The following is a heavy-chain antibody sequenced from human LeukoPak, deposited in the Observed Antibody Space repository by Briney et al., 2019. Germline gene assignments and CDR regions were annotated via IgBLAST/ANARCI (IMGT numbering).Heavy chain of an antibody. CDR3: ARLGGAFDI. D-gene: IGHD3-16*01. Sequence: PSETLSLTCTVSGGSISGYYWSWIRQPPGKGLEWVGYIYYSGSTNYNPSLKSRVTISVDTSKNQFSLKLSSVTAADTAVYYCARLGGAFDIWGQGTMVTVSS. V-gene: IGHV4-59*08. CDR1: GGSISGYY. J-gene: IGHJ3*02. CDR2: IYYSGST.